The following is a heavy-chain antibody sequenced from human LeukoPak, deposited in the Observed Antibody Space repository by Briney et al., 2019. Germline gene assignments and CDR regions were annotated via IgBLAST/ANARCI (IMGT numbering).Heavy chain of an antibody. J-gene: IGHJ4*02. CDR1: GFTFDDYA. Sequence: GGSLRLSCAASGFTFDDYAMHWVRQAPGKGLEWVSLISWDGGSTYYADSVKGRFTISRDNSKNSLYLQMNSLRAEDTAVYYCAKVGQYHDFDYWGQGTLVTVSS. CDR2: ISWDGGST. D-gene: IGHD3-3*01. V-gene: IGHV3-43D*03. CDR3: AKVGQYHDFDY.